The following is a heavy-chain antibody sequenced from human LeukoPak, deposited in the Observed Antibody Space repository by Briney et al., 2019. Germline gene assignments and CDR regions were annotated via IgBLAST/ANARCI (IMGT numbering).Heavy chain of an antibody. D-gene: IGHD2-21*02. V-gene: IGHV3-21*01. CDR3: TRALGGDADY. Sequence: GGSLRLSCAASGFTFSSYSMNWVRQAPGKGLESVSSISRSSSHIYYADSVRGRFTISRDNAKNSLFLQMDSLTAEDTAVYYCTRALGGDADYWGQGTLVTVSS. CDR1: GFTFSSYS. CDR2: ISRSSSHI. J-gene: IGHJ4*02.